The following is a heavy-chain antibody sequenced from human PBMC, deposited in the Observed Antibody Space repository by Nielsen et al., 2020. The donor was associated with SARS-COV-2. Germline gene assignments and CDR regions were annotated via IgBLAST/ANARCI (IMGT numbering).Heavy chain of an antibody. V-gene: IGHV3-33*01. D-gene: IGHD5-12*01. Sequence: GESLKISCAASGFTFSSYGMHWVRQAPGKGLEWVAVIWYDGSNKYYADSVKGRFTISRDNSKNTLYLQMNSLRAEDTAVYYCARDSLWPLSGLDYWGQGTLVTVSS. CDR2: IWYDGSNK. J-gene: IGHJ4*02. CDR3: ARDSLWPLSGLDY. CDR1: GFTFSSYG.